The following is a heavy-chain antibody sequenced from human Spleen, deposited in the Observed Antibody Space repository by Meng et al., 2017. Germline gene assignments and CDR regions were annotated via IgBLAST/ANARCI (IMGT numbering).Heavy chain of an antibody. CDR1: GFTVSGDY. J-gene: IGHJ4*02. CDR3: ARETEGVQTAMVGY. V-gene: IGHV3-66*03. Sequence: VQLVESGGGLILAGRSLSISVAASGFTVSGDYMSCVRGSVYCADSVKGRFTISRDNSKNTLFLEVNSLSPEDTAVYYCARETEGVQTAMVGYWGQGTLVTVSS. D-gene: IGHD5-18*01. CDR2: GSV.